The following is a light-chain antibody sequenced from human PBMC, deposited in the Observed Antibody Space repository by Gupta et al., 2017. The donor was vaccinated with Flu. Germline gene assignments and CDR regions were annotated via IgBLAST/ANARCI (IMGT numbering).Light chain of an antibody. CDR2: GAS. CDR1: QSVSSSY. J-gene: IGKJ1*01. Sequence: IVLTQSPGTLSLSPGERATLSCRASQSVSSSYLDWYQQKPGQALRLLIYGASSRATGIPERLSGSGHGKNFTLTSSRREPEDCAVYYWHQDSSPRTFGQGTXVEIK. CDR3: HQDSSPRT. V-gene: IGKV3-20*01.